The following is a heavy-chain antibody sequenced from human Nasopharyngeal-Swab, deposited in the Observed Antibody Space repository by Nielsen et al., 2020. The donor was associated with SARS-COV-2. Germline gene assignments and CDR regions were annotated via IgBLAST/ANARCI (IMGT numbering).Heavy chain of an antibody. CDR2: IWYDGSNK. J-gene: IGHJ6*03. CDR1: GFPFSSYG. V-gene: IGHV3-33*01. Sequence: LKISCAASGFPFSSYGMHWVRQAPGKGLEWVAVIWYDGSNKYYADSVKGRFTISRDNSKNTLYLQMNSLRAEDTAVYYCARGEHVDIVAHYMDVWGKGTTVTVSS. CDR3: ARGEHVDIVAHYMDV. D-gene: IGHD5-12*01.